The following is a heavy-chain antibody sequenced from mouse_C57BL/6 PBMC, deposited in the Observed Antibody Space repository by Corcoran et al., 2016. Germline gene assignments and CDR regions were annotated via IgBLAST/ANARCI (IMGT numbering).Heavy chain of an antibody. Sequence: QIQLVQSGPELKKPGETVKISCKASGYTFTTYGMSWVKQAPGKGLKWMGWINTYSGVPTYADDFKGRFAFSLETSASTAYLQINNLKNEDTATYFCARGTDIYDGYYGMDYWGQGTSVTVSS. CDR3: ARGTDIYDGYYGMDY. J-gene: IGHJ4*01. D-gene: IGHD2-3*01. CDR2: INTYSGVP. CDR1: GYTFTTYG. V-gene: IGHV9-3*01.